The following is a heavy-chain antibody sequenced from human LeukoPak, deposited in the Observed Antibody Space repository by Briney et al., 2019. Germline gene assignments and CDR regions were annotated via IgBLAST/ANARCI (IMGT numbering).Heavy chain of an antibody. V-gene: IGHV1-18*01. CDR2: ISAYNGNT. D-gene: IGHD2-15*01. CDR3: ARVPLGRAVGPIYH. Sequence: ASLKVSCKASGYTFTSYGISWVRQAPGQGLEWMGWISAYNGNTNYAQKLQGRVTMTTDTSTSTAYMELRSLRSDDTAVYYCARVPLGRAVGPIYHWGQGTLVTVSS. CDR1: GYTFTSYG. J-gene: IGHJ5*02.